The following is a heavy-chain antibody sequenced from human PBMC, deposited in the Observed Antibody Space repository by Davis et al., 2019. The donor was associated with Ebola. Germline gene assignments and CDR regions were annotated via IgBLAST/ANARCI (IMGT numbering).Heavy chain of an antibody. D-gene: IGHD3-22*01. CDR3: ARNQDSSGYPSLFDY. CDR1: GYTFTSYG. Sequence: ASVKVSCKASGYTFTSYGISWVRQAPGQGLEWMGWISAYNGNTNYAQKLQGRVTMTTDTSTSTAYMELRSLRSDDTAVYYCARNQDSSGYPSLFDYWGQGTLVTVSS. J-gene: IGHJ4*02. V-gene: IGHV1-18*01. CDR2: ISAYNGNT.